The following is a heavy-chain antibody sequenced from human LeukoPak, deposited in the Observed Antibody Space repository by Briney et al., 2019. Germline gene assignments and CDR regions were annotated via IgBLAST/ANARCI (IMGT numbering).Heavy chain of an antibody. V-gene: IGHV3-23*01. CDR2: ISGSGGST. CDR3: ASRVLGATNPFDY. Sequence: GGSLRLSCAASGLTFSSYGMSWVRQAPGKGLEWVSAISGSGGSTYYADSVKGRFTISRDNSKNTLYLQMNSLRVEDTAVYYCASRVLGATNPFDYWGQGTLVTVSS. CDR1: GLTFSSYG. D-gene: IGHD1-26*01. J-gene: IGHJ4*02.